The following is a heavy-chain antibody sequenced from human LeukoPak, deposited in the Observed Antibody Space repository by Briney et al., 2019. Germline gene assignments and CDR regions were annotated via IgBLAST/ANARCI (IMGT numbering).Heavy chain of an antibody. V-gene: IGHV3-15*01. J-gene: IGHJ4*02. CDR1: GFTFSNAW. D-gene: IGHD3-22*01. CDR2: IKSKTDGGTT. CDR3: TTEPTYYYDSSGYSEFDY. Sequence: GGSLRLSCAASGFTFSNAWMSWVRQAPGKGLEWVGRIKSKTDGGTTDYAAPVKGRFTISRDDSKNTLCLQMNSLKTEDTAVYYCTTEPTYYYDSSGYSEFDYWGQGTLVTVSS.